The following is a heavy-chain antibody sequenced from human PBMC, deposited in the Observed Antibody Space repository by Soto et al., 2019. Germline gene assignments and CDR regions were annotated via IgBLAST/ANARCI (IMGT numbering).Heavy chain of an antibody. V-gene: IGHV3-23*01. J-gene: IGHJ4*02. Sequence: GGSLRLSCAASGFTFSSYAMSWVRQAPEKGLEWVSAISGSGGSTYYADSVKGRFTISRDNSKNTLYLQMNSLRAEDTAVYYCAKAYFEQQLVLGFDYWGQGTLVTVSS. CDR3: AKAYFEQQLVLGFDY. CDR2: ISGSGGST. CDR1: GFTFSSYA. D-gene: IGHD6-13*01.